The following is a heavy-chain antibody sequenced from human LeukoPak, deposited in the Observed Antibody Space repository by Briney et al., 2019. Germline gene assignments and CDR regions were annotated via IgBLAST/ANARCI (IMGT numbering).Heavy chain of an antibody. Sequence: ASVKVSCKASGYTFTSYGISWVRQDPGQGLEWMGIINPSGGSTSYAQKFQGRVTMTRDTSTSTVYMELNSLRSEDTAVYYCAKGYCSGGTCYSYDYWGQGTLVTVSS. V-gene: IGHV1-46*01. D-gene: IGHD2-15*01. CDR1: GYTFTSYG. CDR2: INPSGGST. J-gene: IGHJ4*02. CDR3: AKGYCSGGTCYSYDY.